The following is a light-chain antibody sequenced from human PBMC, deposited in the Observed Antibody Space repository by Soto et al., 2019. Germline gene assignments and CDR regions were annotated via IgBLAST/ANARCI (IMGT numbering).Light chain of an antibody. J-gene: IGLJ1*01. CDR1: RRDVGSYNF. V-gene: IGLV2-23*02. Sequence: QSALTQPASVSGSPGQSITISCTGTRRDVGSYNFVSWYQQHPGKAPKLMIYEVSKWPSGVSNRFSGSKSGNTASLTISGLQAEDEADYYCCSYAGSSSFYVFGTGTKLTVL. CDR2: EVS. CDR3: CSYAGSSSFYV.